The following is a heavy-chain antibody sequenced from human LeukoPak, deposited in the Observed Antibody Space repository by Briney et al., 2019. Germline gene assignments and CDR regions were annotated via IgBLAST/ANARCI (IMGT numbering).Heavy chain of an antibody. V-gene: IGHV3-23*01. CDR2: ITGSGTFT. D-gene: IGHD6-19*01. CDR1: GITFIKYS. J-gene: IGHJ4*02. CDR3: AKRSAESSGYFDY. Sequence: PGGSLRLSCAASGITFIKYSMTCVRQAPGKGLEWVSAITGSGTFTDYADSVKGRFTISRDNSKNTLYLQMNSLRAEDTAVYYCAKRSAESSGYFDYWGQGTLVTVSS.